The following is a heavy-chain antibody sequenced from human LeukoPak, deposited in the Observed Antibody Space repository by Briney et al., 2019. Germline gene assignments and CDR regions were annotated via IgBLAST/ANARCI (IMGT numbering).Heavy chain of an antibody. V-gene: IGHV3-21*01. D-gene: IGHD6-19*01. CDR3: ARDLRALRLSIAVPDY. CDR2: ISSSSSYI. J-gene: IGHJ4*02. Sequence: GSLRLSCAASGFTFSSYSMNWVRQAPGKGLEWVSSISSSSSYIYYADSVKSRFTISRDNAKNSLYLQMNSLRAEDTAVYYCARDLRALRLSIAVPDYWGQGTLVTVSS. CDR1: GFTFSSYS.